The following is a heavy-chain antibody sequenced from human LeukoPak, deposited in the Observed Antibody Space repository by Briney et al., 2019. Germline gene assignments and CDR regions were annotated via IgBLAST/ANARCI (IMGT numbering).Heavy chain of an antibody. D-gene: IGHD4-23*01. CDR2: IASDGSST. J-gene: IGHJ4*02. V-gene: IGHV3-74*01. CDR3: ARGRPHGNDY. Sequence: SGGSLRLSCAASGFTFSSYWMNWVRQAPGKGLVWVSRIASDGSSTTYADSAKGRFSISRDNAKITLYLQMNSLRVEDTAVYYCARGRPHGNDYWGQGTLVTVSS. CDR1: GFTFSSYW.